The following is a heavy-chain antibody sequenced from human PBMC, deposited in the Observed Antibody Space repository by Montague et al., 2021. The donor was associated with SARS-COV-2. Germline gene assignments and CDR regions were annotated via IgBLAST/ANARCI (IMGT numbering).Heavy chain of an antibody. D-gene: IGHD1-20*01. V-gene: IGHV4-59*13. Sequence: SETLSLTCSVSGGSISSYYWSWIRQSPGKGLEWIGYIFHSGITDYNPSLKSRVTISVDMSKNQFSLQLSSVTAADSAVYYCARTEYNWNDWFDPWGQGTLVTVS. CDR3: ARTEYNWNDWFDP. CDR2: IFHSGIT. J-gene: IGHJ5*02. CDR1: GGSISSYY.